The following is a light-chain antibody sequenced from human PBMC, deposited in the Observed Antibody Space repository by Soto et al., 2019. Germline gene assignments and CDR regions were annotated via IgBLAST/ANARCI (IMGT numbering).Light chain of an antibody. CDR3: QQYYSYWT. V-gene: IGKV1-5*01. J-gene: IGKJ1*01. CDR1: QSIGRW. CDR2: DAS. Sequence: HSTLSASVGDTVTVPCRASQSIGRWLAWYQQKPGKAPKLLIFDASTLENGVPARFSGSRSGPEFSLTISSLQPDDFATYYCQQYYSYWTFGQGTKVDIK.